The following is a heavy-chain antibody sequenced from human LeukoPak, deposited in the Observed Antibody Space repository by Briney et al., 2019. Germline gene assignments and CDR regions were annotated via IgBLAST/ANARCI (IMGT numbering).Heavy chain of an antibody. V-gene: IGHV4-31*03. CDR3: ARGQYSSSWPYYFDY. J-gene: IGHJ4*02. D-gene: IGHD6-13*01. CDR1: GGSISSGGYY. CDR2: IYYSGST. Sequence: PSQTLSLTCTVSGGSISSGGYYWSWIRQHPGKGLEWIGYIYYSGSTYYNPSLKSRVTISVDTSKNQFSLKLSSVTAADTAVYYCARGQYSSSWPYYFDYWGQGTLVTVSS.